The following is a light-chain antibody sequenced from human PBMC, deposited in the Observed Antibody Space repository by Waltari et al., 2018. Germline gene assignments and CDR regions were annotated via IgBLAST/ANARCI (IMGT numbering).Light chain of an antibody. J-gene: IGKJ1*01. CDR3: QQGHIIPWT. CDR2: RIS. Sequence: EIVLTQSPTAMAVSQGERVTIACTASSSVNTRYLHWYQQKPGYPPRLLVYRISSLASGVPDRFSGSGSGTSYTLTISTVEAEDAANYYCQQGHIIPWTFGQGTKVEVK. V-gene: IGKV3D-20*02. CDR1: SSVNTRY.